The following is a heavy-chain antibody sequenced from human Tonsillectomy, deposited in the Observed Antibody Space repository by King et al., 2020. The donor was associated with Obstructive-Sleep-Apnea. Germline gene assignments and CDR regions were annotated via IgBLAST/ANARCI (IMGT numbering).Heavy chain of an antibody. CDR3: ARQSRDYDILTGYSLPYYFDY. CDR2: IYYSGST. D-gene: IGHD3-9*01. CDR1: GGSISSSSYY. V-gene: IGHV4-39*01. Sequence: QLQESGPGLVKPSETLSLTCTVSGGSISSSSYYWGWIRQPPGKGLEWIGSIYYSGSTYYNPSLKSRVTISVDTSKNQFSLKLSSLTAADTAVYYCARQSRDYDILTGYSLPYYFDYWGQGTLVTVSS. J-gene: IGHJ4*02.